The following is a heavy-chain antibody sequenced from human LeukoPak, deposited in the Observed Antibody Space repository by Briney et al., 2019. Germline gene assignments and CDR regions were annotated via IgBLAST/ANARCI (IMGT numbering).Heavy chain of an antibody. Sequence: SVNVSCTVSGYTFTSYGISSVRQAPGQGLEWMGWISAYNGDTNSAPTLQGRVTMTTDTSTSTAYMELRSLRSDDTAVYYCARDLSWYYCDSSGYEDAFDIWGQGTMVTVSS. CDR3: ARDLSWYYCDSSGYEDAFDI. J-gene: IGHJ3*02. D-gene: IGHD3-22*01. V-gene: IGHV1-18*01. CDR1: GYTFTSYG. CDR2: ISAYNGDT.